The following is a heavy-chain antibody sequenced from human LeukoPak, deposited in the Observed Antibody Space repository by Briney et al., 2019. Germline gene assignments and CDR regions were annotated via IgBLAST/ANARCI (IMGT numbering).Heavy chain of an antibody. CDR2: INHRGTT. D-gene: IGHD1-26*01. CDR1: GDSFSGYY. V-gene: IGHV4-34*01. Sequence: PSETLSLTCAVYGDSFSGYYWSWIRQPPGKGLEWIAEINHRGTTHHNPSLKSRVNISADTSKNQFSLHLDSVTAADTAVYYCARSWAGMYYPCYYFDYWGQGTLVSVSS. CDR3: ARSWAGMYYPCYYFDY. J-gene: IGHJ4*02.